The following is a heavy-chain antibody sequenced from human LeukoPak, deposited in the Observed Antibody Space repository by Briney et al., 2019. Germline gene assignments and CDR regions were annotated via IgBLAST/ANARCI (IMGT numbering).Heavy chain of an antibody. V-gene: IGHV3-23*01. CDR2: ISGSGGGT. CDR3: AKDRVITFGGVIGVRSD. CDR1: GFTFSSYA. J-gene: IGHJ4*02. D-gene: IGHD3-16*02. Sequence: GGSLRLSCAASGFTFSSYAMSWVRQAPGKGVEWVSAISGSGGGTYYADSVKGRFTISRDNSKHTLYLQMNSLRAEDTAVYYCAKDRVITFGGVIGVRSDWGQGTLVTVSS.